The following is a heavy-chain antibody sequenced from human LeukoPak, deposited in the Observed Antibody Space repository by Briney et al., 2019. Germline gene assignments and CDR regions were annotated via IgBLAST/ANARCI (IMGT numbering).Heavy chain of an antibody. J-gene: IGHJ3*02. V-gene: IGHV4-31*03. CDR2: KYYSGSA. D-gene: IGHD2-2*01. CDR1: GVSFSDGRHY. Sequence: SQTLSLTCNVSGVSFSDGRHYRTWLRQHPGKGLEWIGYKYYSGSAKYNPSLKSRLTISIDTSKNQFSLHLSSVTAADTATYYCATPYCSSISCLDVFNMWGQGTRVTVSS. CDR3: ATPYCSSISCLDVFNM.